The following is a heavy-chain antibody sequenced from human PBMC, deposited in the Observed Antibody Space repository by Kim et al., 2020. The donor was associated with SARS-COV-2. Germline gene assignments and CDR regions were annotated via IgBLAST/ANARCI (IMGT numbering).Heavy chain of an antibody. D-gene: IGHD2-15*01. CDR2: ISGSGTST. V-gene: IGHV3-23*01. Sequence: GGSLRLSCAASGFTFSHSAMSWVRQAPGKGLEWVSGISGSGTSTYYADSVKGRFTISRDNSKNTLYLQMNSLRVDDTAVYYCAKERKVDCYYFDYWGQGT. J-gene: IGHJ4*02. CDR3: AKERKVDCYYFDY. CDR1: GFTFSHSA.